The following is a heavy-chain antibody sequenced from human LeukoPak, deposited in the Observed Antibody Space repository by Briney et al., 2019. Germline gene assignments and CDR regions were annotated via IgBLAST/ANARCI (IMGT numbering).Heavy chain of an antibody. CDR1: GYTFTSYG. Sequence: ASVKVSCKASGYTFTSYGISWVRQAPGQGLEWMGIINPSGESTTYAQKFHDRITMTRDTSTSTVYMELSSLRSEDTAVYYCARGYTLVRGVDYRGQGTLVTVSS. CDR3: ARGYTLVRGVDY. V-gene: IGHV1-46*01. J-gene: IGHJ4*02. CDR2: INPSGEST. D-gene: IGHD3-10*01.